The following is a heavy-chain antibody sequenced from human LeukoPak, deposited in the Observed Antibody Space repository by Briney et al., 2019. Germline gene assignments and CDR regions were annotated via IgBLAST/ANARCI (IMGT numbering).Heavy chain of an antibody. J-gene: IGHJ4*02. CDR2: IYAGGGT. V-gene: IGHV3-53*01. CDR3: ARTRGTYYFDY. Sequence: GGSLRLSCVASGFTVSSNYKSWVRQAPGKGLEWVSLIYAGGGTYYADSVRGRFTISRDKSKNTLCFQLNSLRAEDTAVYYCARTRGTYYFDYWGQGALVTVSS. CDR1: GFTVSSNY.